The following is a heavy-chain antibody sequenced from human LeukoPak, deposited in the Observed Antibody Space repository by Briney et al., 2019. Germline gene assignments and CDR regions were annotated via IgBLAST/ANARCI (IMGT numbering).Heavy chain of an antibody. CDR1: GSSINTPYY. J-gene: IGHJ4*02. D-gene: IGHD6-13*01. V-gene: IGHV4-38-2*02. CDR2: IFHGVTT. CDR3: ARDATIAAPLTS. Sequence: SETLSLTCTVSGSSINTPYYWAWIRQPPGEGLEWIGNIFHGVTTFYNPSLMNRVAISVDTSKNQFSLKLTSVPAADTAVYYCARDATIAAPLTSWGQGTLVIVSS.